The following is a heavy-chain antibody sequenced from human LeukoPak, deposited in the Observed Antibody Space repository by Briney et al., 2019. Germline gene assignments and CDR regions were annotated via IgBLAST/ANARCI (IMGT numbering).Heavy chain of an antibody. V-gene: IGHV1-69*04. J-gene: IGHJ4*02. CDR2: IIPIPGIA. CDR3: ACTGIAVAGPFDY. D-gene: IGHD6-19*01. CDR1: GGTFSSYA. Sequence: ASVKVSCKASGGTFSSYAISWVRQAPGQGLEWMGRIIPIPGIANYAQKFQGRVTITADKSTSTAYMELSSLRSEDTAVYYCACTGIAVAGPFDYWGRGTLVTVSS.